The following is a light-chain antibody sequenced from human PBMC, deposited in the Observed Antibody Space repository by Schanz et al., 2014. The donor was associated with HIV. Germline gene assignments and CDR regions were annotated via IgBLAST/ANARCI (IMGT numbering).Light chain of an antibody. CDR2: EVN. Sequence: QSALTQPASVSGSPGQSVTISCTGTSSDVGYYNDVSWYQQHPDKAPKLLIYEVNRRPSGVPDRFSGSKSGNTASLTVSGLQAEDEADYYCSSYAGSNIPYVFGTGTKLTVL. V-gene: IGLV2-8*01. CDR1: SSDVGYYND. CDR3: SSYAGSNIPYV. J-gene: IGLJ1*01.